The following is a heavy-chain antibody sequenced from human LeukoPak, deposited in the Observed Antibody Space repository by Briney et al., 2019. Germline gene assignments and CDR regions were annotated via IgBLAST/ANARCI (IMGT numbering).Heavy chain of an antibody. CDR1: GFTFGNSW. V-gene: IGHV3-74*01. Sequence: GGSLRLSCAASGFTFGNSWVHWVRQAPGKGLVWVSLINADGSTATYADSVKGRFTISRDNARNTLSLQLNSLTIEDTAVYYCVVVVEPPDSDGFDVWGQGTMITVSS. CDR2: INADGSTA. CDR3: VVVVEPPDSDGFDV. J-gene: IGHJ3*01. D-gene: IGHD1-14*01.